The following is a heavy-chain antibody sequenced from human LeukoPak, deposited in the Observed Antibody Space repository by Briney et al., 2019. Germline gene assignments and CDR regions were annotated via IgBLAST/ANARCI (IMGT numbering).Heavy chain of an antibody. CDR1: GFTFSSYS. J-gene: IGHJ4*02. V-gene: IGHV3-33*01. D-gene: IGHD2-2*01. CDR2: IWYDGSNH. Sequence: GGSLRLSYAASGFTFSSYSMCWVRQAPGKGLEWVAFIWYDGSNHYYADSVKGRFTISRDHSKNTVYPQMNSLRAEDTAVYYCARDGCTTTTCFDYWGQGTLVTVSS. CDR3: ARDGCTTTTCFDY.